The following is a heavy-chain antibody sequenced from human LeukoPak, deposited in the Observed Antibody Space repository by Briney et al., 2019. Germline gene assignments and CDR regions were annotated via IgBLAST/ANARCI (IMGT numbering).Heavy chain of an antibody. CDR3: ARGRGTTMVRGVITNYFDL. V-gene: IGHV1-2*02. D-gene: IGHD3-10*01. CDR2: IDPNSGGT. J-gene: IGHJ2*01. Sequence: GASVKVSFKDSGYTFTAHYIHWVRQAPGQGLAWMGWIDPNSGGTNYAQRFLGSVTMTGDTSINTAFMEVRRLRSDDTAIYYCARGRGTTMVRGVITNYFDLWGRGSLVTVSS. CDR1: GYTFTAHY.